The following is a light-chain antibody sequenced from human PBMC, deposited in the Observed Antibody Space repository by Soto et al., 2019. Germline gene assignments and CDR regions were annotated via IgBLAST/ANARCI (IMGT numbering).Light chain of an antibody. J-gene: IGLJ1*01. CDR1: IDDVTAYYR. V-gene: IGLV2-18*01. Sequence: QSALTQPPSVSGSPGQSVTISCSGTIDDVTAYYRVSWYQQTPGTAPKLMIYDVSNRPSGVPDRFSGSRSGNTASLTISGLQAEDECDYYCSVYTRTSTYVFGTGTKVTGL. CDR3: SVYTRTSTYV. CDR2: DVS.